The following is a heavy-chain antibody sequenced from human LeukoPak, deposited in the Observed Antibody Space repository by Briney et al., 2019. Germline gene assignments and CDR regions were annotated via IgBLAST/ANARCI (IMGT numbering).Heavy chain of an antibody. V-gene: IGHV1-69*04. D-gene: IGHD5-12*01. Sequence: GASVKVSCKASGGTFSSYAISWVRQAPGQGLEWMGRIIPILGIANYAQKFQGRVTITADKSTSTAYMELSSLRSEDTAVYYCARDGGYSGYVSPFDYWGQGTLVTVSS. CDR2: IIPILGIA. CDR1: GGTFSSYA. J-gene: IGHJ4*02. CDR3: ARDGGYSGYVSPFDY.